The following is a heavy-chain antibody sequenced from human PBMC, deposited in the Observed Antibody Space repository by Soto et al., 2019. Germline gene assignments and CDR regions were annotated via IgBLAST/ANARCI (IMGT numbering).Heavy chain of an antibody. CDR2: IYYSGST. Sequence: SETLSLTCTVSGGSISSYYWSWIRQPPGKGLEWIGYIYYSGSTNYNPSLKSRVTISVDTSKNQFSLKLSSVTAADTAVYYCARVPLSAAGTGWFDPWGQGTLVTVSS. CDR3: ARVPLSAAGTGWFDP. V-gene: IGHV4-59*01. D-gene: IGHD6-13*01. CDR1: GGSISSYY. J-gene: IGHJ5*02.